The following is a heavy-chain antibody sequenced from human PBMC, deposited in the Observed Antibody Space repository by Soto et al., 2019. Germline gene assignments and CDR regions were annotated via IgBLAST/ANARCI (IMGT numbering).Heavy chain of an antibody. J-gene: IGHJ3*02. D-gene: IGHD2-15*01. Sequence: QVQLVQSGAEVKKPGSSVKVSCKASGGTFSSYTISWVRQAPGQGLEWMGRIIPILGIANYAQKYQGIVTITADKTTSTAYMELSSLRSEDTAVYYCASPGGNTHDAFDIWGQGTMVTVSS. CDR1: GGTFSSYT. V-gene: IGHV1-69*02. CDR2: IIPILGIA. CDR3: ASPGGNTHDAFDI.